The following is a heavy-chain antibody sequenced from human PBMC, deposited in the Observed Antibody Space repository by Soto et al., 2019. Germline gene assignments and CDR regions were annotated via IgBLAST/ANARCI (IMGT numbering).Heavy chain of an antibody. CDR1: GGTFSSYA. Sequence: QVQLVQSGAEVKKPGSSVKVSCKASGGTFSSYAISWVRQAPGQGLEWMGGIIPLPGTANYAQKFQGRVTITADESTSTAYRELSSLRSEDTAVYYCARSQGSSTSLEIYYYYYYGMDVWGQGTTVTVSS. D-gene: IGHD2-2*01. J-gene: IGHJ6*02. CDR3: ARSQGSSTSLEIYYYYYYGMDV. V-gene: IGHV1-69*01. CDR2: IIPLPGTA.